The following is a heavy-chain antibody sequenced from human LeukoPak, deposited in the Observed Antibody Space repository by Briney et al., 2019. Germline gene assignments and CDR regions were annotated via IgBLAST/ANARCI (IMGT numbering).Heavy chain of an antibody. Sequence: ASVKVSCKASGFTFTSSAVQWVRQARGQRLEWIGWIVVGSGNTNYAQKFQERVTITRDMSTSTAYMELSSLRSEDTAVYYCAADKNPHYDFWSGYTVDYFDYWGQGTLVTVSS. D-gene: IGHD3-3*01. CDR1: GFTFTSSA. CDR3: AADKNPHYDFWSGYTVDYFDY. V-gene: IGHV1-58*01. CDR2: IVVGSGNT. J-gene: IGHJ4*02.